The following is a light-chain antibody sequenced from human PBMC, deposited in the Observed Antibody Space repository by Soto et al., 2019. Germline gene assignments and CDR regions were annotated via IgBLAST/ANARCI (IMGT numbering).Light chain of an antibody. CDR1: HPTIGANY. V-gene: IGLV1-51*01. J-gene: IGLJ2*01. CDR2: ANN. Sequence: QSVLTQPPSVSAAPGQKVTISCSGNHPTIGANYVSWYQHVPGNAPTVVIYANNERPLGIPDRFSGSKSGTSATLDITGLQTEDEADYYCQSYDSSLSGPVFGGGTKLTVL. CDR3: QSYDSSLSGPV.